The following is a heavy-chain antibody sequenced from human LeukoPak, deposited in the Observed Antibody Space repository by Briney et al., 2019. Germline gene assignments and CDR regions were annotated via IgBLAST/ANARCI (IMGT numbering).Heavy chain of an antibody. CDR1: GFAFSGSA. D-gene: IGHD5-12*01. J-gene: IGHJ4*02. V-gene: IGHV3-73*01. CDR3: TRHVVATQGAPLYFDY. Sequence: GGSLRLSCAASGFAFSGSAMHWVRQASGKGLEWVGRIRGKANSYATAYAASVKGRFTTSRDDSKNTAYLQMNSLKTEDTAVYYCTRHVVATQGAPLYFDYWGQGTLVTVSS. CDR2: IRGKANSYAT.